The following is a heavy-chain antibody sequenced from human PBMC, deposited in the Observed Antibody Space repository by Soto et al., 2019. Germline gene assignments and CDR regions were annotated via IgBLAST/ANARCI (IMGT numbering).Heavy chain of an antibody. D-gene: IGHD6-13*01. CDR3: AGRAAAGRSFDY. CDR2: ISSSGTSI. Sequence: PGGSLRLSCAASGFPLSDYYIPWIRQAPGQGMERVSSISSSGTSIYYADSVRGRFTVSRDNAKNSLFLQMNSLRAEDTAVYYCAGRAAAGRSFDYWGLGTLVTVSS. J-gene: IGHJ4*02. V-gene: IGHV3-11*01. CDR1: GFPLSDYY.